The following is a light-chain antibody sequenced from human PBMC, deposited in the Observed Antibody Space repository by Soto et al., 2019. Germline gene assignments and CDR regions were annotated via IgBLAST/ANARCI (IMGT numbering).Light chain of an antibody. V-gene: IGLV2-23*01. Sequence: QSVLPQPAAVSGSPGQSITNSCTGTSSTVGCFHAVSWYPQPPGKAPKVIIYEGIKRPSGVSNRFSGSNSGSTASLTISGLQADDEADYDWCAYVGATTYVFGTGTKVRVL. CDR1: SSTVGCFHA. J-gene: IGLJ1*01. CDR2: EGI. CDR3: CAYVGATTYV.